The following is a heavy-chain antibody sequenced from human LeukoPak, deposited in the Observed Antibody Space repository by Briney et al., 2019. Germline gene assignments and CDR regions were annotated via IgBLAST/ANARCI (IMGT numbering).Heavy chain of an antibody. CDR3: ARAYRRDYYFDY. CDR1: GFTVSSNY. Sequence: GGSLRLSCAASGFTVSSNYMSWVRQAPGKGLEWVSVIYSGGSTYYADSVKGRFTISRDNSKNTLYLQMNSLRAEDTAVYYCARAYRRDYYFDYWGQGTLVTVSS. J-gene: IGHJ4*02. D-gene: IGHD2-2*02. CDR2: IYSGGST. V-gene: IGHV3-66*01.